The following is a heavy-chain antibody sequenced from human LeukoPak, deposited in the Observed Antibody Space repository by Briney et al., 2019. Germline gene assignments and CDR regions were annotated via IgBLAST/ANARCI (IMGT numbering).Heavy chain of an antibody. V-gene: IGHV3-30*02. CDR3: GKGSSTSGCPDY. J-gene: IGHJ4*02. CDR1: GFTFNSYG. D-gene: IGHD6-19*01. CDR2: IRYDGSIK. Sequence: HPGGSLRLSCAASGFTFNSYGMHWVRQAPGKGLDWVAFIRYDGSIKHYADSVKGRFTISRDNSKNTPSLQMNGLRPEDTAVYYCGKGSSTSGCPDYWGQGTLVTVSS.